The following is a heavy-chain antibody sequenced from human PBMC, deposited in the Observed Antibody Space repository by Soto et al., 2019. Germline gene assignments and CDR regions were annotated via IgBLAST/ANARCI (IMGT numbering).Heavy chain of an antibody. V-gene: IGHV3-23*01. CDR2: FGGGEAGT. CDR1: GFTVSTYA. Sequence: GGSLRLSCEASGFTVSTYAMSWVRQAPGKGLEWVSDFGGGEAGTHYADSVKGRFTVARDNSRNTLYLQMTSLRAEDTAVYYCAKDHCTWTSCYFDFWGQGILVTVSS. J-gene: IGHJ4*02. D-gene: IGHD2-2*01. CDR3: AKDHCTWTSCYFDF.